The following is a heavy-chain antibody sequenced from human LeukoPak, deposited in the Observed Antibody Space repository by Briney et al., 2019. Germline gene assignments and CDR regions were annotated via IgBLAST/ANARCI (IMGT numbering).Heavy chain of an antibody. Sequence: PSETLSLTCTVSGGSISSYYWSWIRQPPGKGLEWIGYIYYSGSTNYNPSLKSRVTISVDTSKNQFSLKLSSVTAADTAVYYCARQRDGYNSDYFDYWGQGTLVTVSS. CDR3: ARQRDGYNSDYFDY. CDR1: GGSISSYY. J-gene: IGHJ4*02. V-gene: IGHV4-59*08. D-gene: IGHD5-24*01. CDR2: IYYSGST.